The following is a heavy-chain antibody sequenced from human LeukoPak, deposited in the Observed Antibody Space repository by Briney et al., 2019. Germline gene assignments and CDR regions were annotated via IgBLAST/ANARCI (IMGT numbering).Heavy chain of an antibody. CDR3: ATEVRYGY. CDR1: GFTFTTHN. J-gene: IGHJ4*02. V-gene: IGHV3-48*01. Sequence: PGGSLRLSCAASGFTFTTHNMDWVRQAPGKGLEWVSFISSDSGLIYYADSVKGRFTISRDNAKNSLYLQMNSLTAEDTAVYYCATEVRYGYWGQGTLVTVSS. D-gene: IGHD4-11*01. CDR2: ISSDSGLI.